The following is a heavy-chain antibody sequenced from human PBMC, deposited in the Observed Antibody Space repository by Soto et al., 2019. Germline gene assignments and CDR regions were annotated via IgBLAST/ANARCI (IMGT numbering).Heavy chain of an antibody. J-gene: IGHJ4*02. V-gene: IGHV3-13*04. CDR3: ARAIDYDILTGYPAPPDY. CDR1: GFAFSNYD. CDR2: IGMAGDT. Sequence: PGGSLRLSCAASGFAFSNYDMHWVRQVTEKGLEWVATIGMAGDTYYPDSQKGRFTISRENAKSSIYLQMDSVTAEDTAVYYCARAIDYDILTGYPAPPDYWGQGTLVTVSS. D-gene: IGHD3-9*01.